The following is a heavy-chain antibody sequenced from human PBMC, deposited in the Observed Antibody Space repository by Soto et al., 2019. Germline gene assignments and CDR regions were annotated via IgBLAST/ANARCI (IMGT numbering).Heavy chain of an antibody. CDR1: GGTFSSYA. CDR3: ARGRVAGTSAWFHP. D-gene: IGHD6-19*01. CDR2: IIPIFGTA. V-gene: IGHV1-69*06. Sequence: SVKVSCKASGGTFSSYAISWVRQAPGQGLEWMGGIIPIFGTANYAQKFQGRVTITADKSTSTAYMELSSLRSEDTAVYYCARGRVAGTSAWFHPWGQGTLVTVSS. J-gene: IGHJ5*02.